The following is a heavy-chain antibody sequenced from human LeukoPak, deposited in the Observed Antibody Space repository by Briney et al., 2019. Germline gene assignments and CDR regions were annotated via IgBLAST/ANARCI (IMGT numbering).Heavy chain of an antibody. D-gene: IGHD3-10*01. CDR1: GFTFSSYS. CDR2: ISSSSSYI. V-gene: IGHV3-21*01. J-gene: IGHJ6*03. Sequence: PGGSLRLSCAASGFTFSSYSMNWVRQAPGKGLEWVSSISSSSSYIYYADSVKGRFTISRDNSKNTLYLQMNSLRAEDTAVYYCAKDLHGSGRLYYYYYYMDVWGKGTTVTISS. CDR3: AKDLHGSGRLYYYYYYMDV.